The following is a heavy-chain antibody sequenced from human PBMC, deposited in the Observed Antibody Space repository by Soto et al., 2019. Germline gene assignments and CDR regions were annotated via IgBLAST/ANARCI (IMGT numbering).Heavy chain of an antibody. CDR2: ISGSGGNT. Sequence: GGSLRLSCAASGFTFTNYAMSWVLQAPGKGLEWVSGISGSGGNTYYADSVKGRFTISRDTTKNTLYLQMNSLRAEDTAVYYCAKDRDGYSYGYNFDYWGQGTMVTVSS. CDR1: GFTFTNYA. CDR3: AKDRDGYSYGYNFDY. V-gene: IGHV3-23*01. D-gene: IGHD5-18*01. J-gene: IGHJ4*02.